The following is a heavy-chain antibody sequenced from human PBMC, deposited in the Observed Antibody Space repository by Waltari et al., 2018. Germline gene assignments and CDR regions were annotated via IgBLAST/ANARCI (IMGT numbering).Heavy chain of an antibody. CDR1: GGTFSSYA. Sequence: QVQLVQSGAEVKKPGSSVKVSCKASGGTFSSYAISWVRQAPGQGLEWMGGIIPILCTANYAQNFQGRVTITADESTSTAYMELSSLRSEDTAVYYCARGGGPNGYYYYGMDVWGQGTTVTVSS. CDR3: ARGGGPNGYYYYGMDV. V-gene: IGHV1-69*13. CDR2: IIPILCTA. J-gene: IGHJ6*02. D-gene: IGHD3-16*01.